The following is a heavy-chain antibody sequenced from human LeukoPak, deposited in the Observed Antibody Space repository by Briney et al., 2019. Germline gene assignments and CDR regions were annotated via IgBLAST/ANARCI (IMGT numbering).Heavy chain of an antibody. J-gene: IGHJ4*02. V-gene: IGHV3-23*01. Sequence: AGGSLRLSCAASGFTFSSYAMSWVRPAPGKGLEWVSAISGSGGSTYYADSVKGRFTISRDNSKNTLYLQMNSLRAEDTAVYYCAKRGSGITGTTSLYYFDYWGQGTLVTVSS. CDR3: AKRGSGITGTTSLYYFDY. CDR2: ISGSGGST. D-gene: IGHD1-20*01. CDR1: GFTFSSYA.